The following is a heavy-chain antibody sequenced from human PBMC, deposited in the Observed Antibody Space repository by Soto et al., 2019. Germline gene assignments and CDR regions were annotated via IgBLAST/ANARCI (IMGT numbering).Heavy chain of an antibody. CDR1: GFPFSDHA. CDR2: INWNSGSI. V-gene: IGHV3-9*01. D-gene: IGHD6-13*01. CDR3: VKDESINWYSGHFRH. J-gene: IGHJ1*01. Sequence: GGSLRLSCAASGFPFSDHAMHWVRQVPGKGLEWVSGINWNSGSIGYADSVKGRFAISRDNAKNSLHLQMNSLRAEDTAFYYCVKDESINWYSGHFRHWGQGTLVTVSS.